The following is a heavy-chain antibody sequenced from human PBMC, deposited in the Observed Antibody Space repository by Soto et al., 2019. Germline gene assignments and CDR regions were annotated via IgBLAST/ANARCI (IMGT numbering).Heavy chain of an antibody. CDR2: IKSKTDGGTT. J-gene: IGHJ6*02. D-gene: IGHD3-10*01. CDR3: TLDMVGFRNYYYYYGMDV. V-gene: IGHV3-15*07. Sequence: GGSLRLSCAASGFTFSNAWMNWVRQAPGKGLEWVGRIKSKTDGGTTDYAAPVKGRFTISRDDSKNTLYLQMNSLKTEDTAVYYCTLDMVGFRNYYYYYGMDVWGQGTTVTVSS. CDR1: GFTFSNAW.